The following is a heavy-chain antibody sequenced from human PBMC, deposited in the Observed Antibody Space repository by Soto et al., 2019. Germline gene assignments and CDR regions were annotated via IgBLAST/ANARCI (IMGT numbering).Heavy chain of an antibody. Sequence: PWGSLRLSCAASGFTFRNNVFIFCRHSPCKGLDWVSGITGSGRDTYYADSVKGRFTISRDNSKNMVFLQMNSLRAEDTALYYCAKNGLDNSPSAIDSWGPGTLVTVSS. V-gene: IGHV3-23*01. CDR1: GFTFRNNV. CDR3: AKNGLDNSPSAIDS. J-gene: IGHJ4*02. D-gene: IGHD2-8*01. CDR2: ITGSGRDT.